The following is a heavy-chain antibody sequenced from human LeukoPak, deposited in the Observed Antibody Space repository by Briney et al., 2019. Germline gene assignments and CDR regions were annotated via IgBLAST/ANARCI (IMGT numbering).Heavy chain of an antibody. CDR3: ANFVDTSMGGNDY. Sequence: GGSLRLSCAASGFTFSSYAMSWVRQAPGKGLEWVSAINSDSYYTYYAGSVQGRFTISRDNSKSTLYLQMNSLRAEDTALYYCANFVDTSMGGNDYWGQGTLVTVSS. CDR2: INSDSYYT. CDR1: GFTFSSYA. D-gene: IGHD5-18*01. V-gene: IGHV3-23*01. J-gene: IGHJ4*02.